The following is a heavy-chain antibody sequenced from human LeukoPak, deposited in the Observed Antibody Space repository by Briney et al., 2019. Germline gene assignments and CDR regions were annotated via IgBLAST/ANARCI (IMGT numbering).Heavy chain of an antibody. Sequence: GGSLRLSCVVSGLKFSDSFMSWMRQAPGKGLEWITYISDSGTIIYHADSVKGRFTISRDNAKNSLYLQMNSLRAEDTAVYYCARGSGSYCGYWGQGTLVTVSS. V-gene: IGHV3-11*04. CDR2: ISDSGTII. J-gene: IGHJ4*02. CDR3: ARGSGSYCGY. D-gene: IGHD1-26*01. CDR1: GLKFSDSF.